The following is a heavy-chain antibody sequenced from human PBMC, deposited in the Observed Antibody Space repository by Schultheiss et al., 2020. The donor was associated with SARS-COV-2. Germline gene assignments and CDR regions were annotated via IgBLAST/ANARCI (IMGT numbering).Heavy chain of an antibody. CDR3: AKDRYGDYGPYYFDY. J-gene: IGHJ4*02. CDR2: ISSSSSTI. CDR1: GFTFSSYW. D-gene: IGHD4-17*01. Sequence: GGSLRLSCAASGFTFSSYWMHWVRQAPGKGLEWVSYISSSSSTIYYADSVKGRFTISRDNAKNSLYLQMNSLRAEDTAVYYCAKDRYGDYGPYYFDYWGQGTLVTVSS. V-gene: IGHV3-48*01.